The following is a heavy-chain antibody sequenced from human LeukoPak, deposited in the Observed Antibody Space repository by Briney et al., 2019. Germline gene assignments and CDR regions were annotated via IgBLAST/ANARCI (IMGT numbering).Heavy chain of an antibody. Sequence: GGSLRLSCAASGFTFSTYEMNWVRQAPGKGLQWVSYISTSGSTIYYADSVKGRFTISRDNAKNSLYLQMNSLRAEDTAVYYCARNYGDYVFGYYYYMDVWGKGTTVTVSS. CDR2: ISTSGSTI. D-gene: IGHD4-17*01. J-gene: IGHJ6*03. CDR3: ARNYGDYVFGYYYYMDV. V-gene: IGHV3-48*03. CDR1: GFTFSTYE.